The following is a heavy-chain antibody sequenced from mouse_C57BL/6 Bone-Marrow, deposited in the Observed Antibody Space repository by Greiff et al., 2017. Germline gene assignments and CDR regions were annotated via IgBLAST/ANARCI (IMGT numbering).Heavy chain of an antibody. CDR3: AILPPAFAY. CDR1: GFTFSDYG. D-gene: IGHD2-1*01. CDR2: ISSGSSTI. Sequence: EVMLVESGGGLVKPGGSLKLSCAASGFTFSDYGMHWVRQASEKGLEWVAYISSGSSTIYYADTVKGRFTISRDNAKNTLFLQMTSLRSEDTAMYYCAILPPAFAYWGQGTLVTVSA. J-gene: IGHJ3*01. V-gene: IGHV5-17*01.